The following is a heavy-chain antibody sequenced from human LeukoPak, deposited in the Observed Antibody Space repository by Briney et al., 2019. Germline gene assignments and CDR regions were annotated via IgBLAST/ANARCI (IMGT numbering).Heavy chain of an antibody. Sequence: PGESLKISCKGSGYSFTSYWIGWVHQMPGKGLEWMGIIYPGDSDTRYSPSFQGQVTISADKSISTAYLQWSSLKTSDTAMYYCARHIYYGSGGFDAFDIWGQGTMVTVSS. CDR2: IYPGDSDT. D-gene: IGHD3-10*01. J-gene: IGHJ3*02. V-gene: IGHV5-51*07. CDR3: ARHIYYGSGGFDAFDI. CDR1: GYSFTSYW.